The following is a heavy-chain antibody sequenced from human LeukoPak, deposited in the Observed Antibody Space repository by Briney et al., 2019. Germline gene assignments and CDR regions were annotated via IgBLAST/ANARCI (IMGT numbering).Heavy chain of an antibody. Sequence: PGGSLRLSCVASGFTFSSHGMHWVRQAPGKGLEWVAFIRYDGSNKYYADSVKGRFTISRDNSKNTLYLHMNSLRAEDTAVYYCAKTGKAGGDYHLLYYFDYWGPGTLVTVSS. J-gene: IGHJ4*02. CDR3: AKTGKAGGDYHLLYYFDY. CDR2: IRYDGSNK. D-gene: IGHD2-21*01. V-gene: IGHV3-30*02. CDR1: GFTFSSHG.